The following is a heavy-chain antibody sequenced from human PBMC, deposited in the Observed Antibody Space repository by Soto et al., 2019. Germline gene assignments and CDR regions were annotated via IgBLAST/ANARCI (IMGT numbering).Heavy chain of an antibody. Sequence: EVQLLESGGDLVQPGGSLRLSCAASGFTFSTYAMSWVRQAPGKGLEWVSGLYGNGGGITYADSVKGRFTISRDNSNNMLYLQMRSLRAEDTAVYYCAKDRQPDGLWPFDHWGQGTLVTVSS. V-gene: IGHV3-23*01. D-gene: IGHD2-8*01. CDR1: GFTFSTYA. CDR2: LYGNGGGI. J-gene: IGHJ4*02. CDR3: AKDRQPDGLWPFDH.